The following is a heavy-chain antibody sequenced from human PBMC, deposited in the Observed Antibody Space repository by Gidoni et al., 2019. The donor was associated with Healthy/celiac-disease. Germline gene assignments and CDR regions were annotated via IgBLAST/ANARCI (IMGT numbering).Heavy chain of an antibody. Sequence: QVQLVQSGAAVTTPGSSVKVSCKASDVTFSSYAFSGVRQAPGQGLDWMGRISPNLGIANYEQKCQGRVKITADKATSTAYRELGSLRSEDTAVYYCASWLYYYDSSGYYASYWGQGTLVTVSS. CDR2: ISPNLGIA. CDR3: ASWLYYYDSSGYYASY. J-gene: IGHJ4*02. D-gene: IGHD3-22*01. CDR1: DVTFSSYA. V-gene: IGHV1-69*04.